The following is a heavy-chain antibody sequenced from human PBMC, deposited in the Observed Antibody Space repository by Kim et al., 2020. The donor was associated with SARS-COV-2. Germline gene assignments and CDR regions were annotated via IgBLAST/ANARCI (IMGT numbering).Heavy chain of an antibody. D-gene: IGHD1-26*01. CDR3: ARGFVIVGATRREYFDY. Sequence: GGSLRLSCAASGFTFSSYAMHWVRQAPGKGLEWVAVISYDGSNKYYADSVKGRFTISRDNSKNTLYLQMNSLRAEDTAVYYCARGFVIVGATRREYFDYWGQGTLVTVSS. J-gene: IGHJ4*02. V-gene: IGHV3-30*04. CDR2: ISYDGSNK. CDR1: GFTFSSYA.